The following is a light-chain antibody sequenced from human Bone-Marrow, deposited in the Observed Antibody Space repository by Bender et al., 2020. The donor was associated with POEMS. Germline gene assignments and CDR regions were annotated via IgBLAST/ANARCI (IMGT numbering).Light chain of an antibody. CDR1: SSDVGGYNY. J-gene: IGLJ2*01. CDR3: SSYAGRSTVI. V-gene: IGLV2-11*01. CDR2: EVT. Sequence: QSALTQPRSVSGSPGQSVTISCAGTSSDVGGYNYVSWYQQHPGKAPKFMIYEVTLRPSGVSNRFSGSKSGNTAFLTISGLQAEDEADYDCSSYAGRSTVIFGGGTKLTVL.